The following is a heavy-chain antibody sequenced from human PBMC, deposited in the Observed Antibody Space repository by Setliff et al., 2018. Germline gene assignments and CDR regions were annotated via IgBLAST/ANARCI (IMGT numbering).Heavy chain of an antibody. CDR3: ARTCSGSGCYAGLES. J-gene: IGHJ4*02. Sequence: PGGSLRLSCAASGFTFSTYRMHWVRQAPGEGLEWVAVIWGDEGTKYHADSVKGRFTISRDNSKNTLYLQMNSLRPEDTAVYYCARTCSGSGCYAGLESWGQGTPVTVSS. V-gene: IGHV3-33*08. CDR1: GFTFSTYR. CDR2: IWGDEGTK. D-gene: IGHD2-15*01.